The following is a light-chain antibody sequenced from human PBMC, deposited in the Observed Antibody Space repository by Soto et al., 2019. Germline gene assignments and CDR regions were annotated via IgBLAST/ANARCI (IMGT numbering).Light chain of an antibody. J-gene: IGLJ3*02. Sequence: QSALTQPASVSGSPGQSITISCTGSNSDIGRYNFISWYQQHPGKAPKLMIYEVSNRPSGVSNRFSGSKSGNTASLTISGLQAEDEADYYCTSYTSSSSLVFGGGTKLTVL. CDR2: EVS. CDR3: TSYTSSSSLV. CDR1: NSDIGRYNF. V-gene: IGLV2-14*01.